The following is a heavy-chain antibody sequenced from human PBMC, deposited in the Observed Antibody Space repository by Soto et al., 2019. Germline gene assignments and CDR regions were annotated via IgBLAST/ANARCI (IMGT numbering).Heavy chain of an antibody. Sequence: PGGSLRLSCAASGFTFSSYAMSWVRQAPGKGLEWVSAISGSGGSTYYADSVKGRFTISRDNSKNTLYLQMNSLRAEDTALYYCAKDGHSSGWCVDGYYYYGMDVWGQGTTVTVSS. V-gene: IGHV3-23*01. CDR2: ISGSGGST. CDR3: AKDGHSSGWCVDGYYYYGMDV. J-gene: IGHJ6*02. D-gene: IGHD6-19*01. CDR1: GFTFSSYA.